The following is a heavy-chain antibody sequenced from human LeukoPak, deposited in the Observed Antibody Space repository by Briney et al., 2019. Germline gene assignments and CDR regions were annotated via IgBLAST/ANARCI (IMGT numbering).Heavy chain of an antibody. V-gene: IGHV3-30*07. D-gene: IGHD5-18*01. CDR3: ARDEYSPPWAFDI. CDR2: TSYDGGIK. CDR1: GFTFNIYA. J-gene: IGHJ3*02. Sequence: PGGSLRLSCAASGFTFNIYAMHWVRQAPGKGLEWVAVTSYDGGIKYYADSVKGRFTISRDNAKNSLYLQMNSLRAEDTAVYYCARDEYSPPWAFDIWGQGTMVTVSS.